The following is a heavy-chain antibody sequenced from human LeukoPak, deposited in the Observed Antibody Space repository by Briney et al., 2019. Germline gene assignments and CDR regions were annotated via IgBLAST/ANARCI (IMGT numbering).Heavy chain of an antibody. D-gene: IGHD5-24*01. CDR1: GFTFSNYY. V-gene: IGHV3-11*04. CDR3: ARVWYGYNSRGAFDI. Sequence: GESLTLSCTVSGFTFSNYYKTWIRQAPGKGLEWVSYISNSGGIIYYADPVKGRVSISRDNAKNSLYLQMNSLRAEDTAGYYCARVWYGYNSRGAFDIWGQGTMVTVSS. J-gene: IGHJ3*02. CDR2: ISNSGGII.